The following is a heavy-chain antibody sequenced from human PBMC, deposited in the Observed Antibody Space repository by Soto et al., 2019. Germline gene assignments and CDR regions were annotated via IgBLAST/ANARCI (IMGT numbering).Heavy chain of an antibody. J-gene: IGHJ6*02. CDR1: GFTFSSYS. D-gene: IGHD1-26*01. CDR3: ARDLWWELPLGYYYYGMDV. Sequence: PVGSLRLSCAASGFTFSSYSMNWVRQAPGKGLEWVSSISSSSSYIYYADSVKGRFTISRGNAKNSLYLQMNSLRAEDTAVYYCARDLWWELPLGYYYYGMDVWGQGTTVTVS. CDR2: ISSSSSYI. V-gene: IGHV3-21*01.